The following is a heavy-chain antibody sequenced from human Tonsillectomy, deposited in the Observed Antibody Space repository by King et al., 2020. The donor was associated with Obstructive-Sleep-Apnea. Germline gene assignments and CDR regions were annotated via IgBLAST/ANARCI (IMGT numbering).Heavy chain of an antibody. V-gene: IGHV3-7*03. J-gene: IGHJ3*02. CDR1: GFTFSSYW. Sequence: EVQLVESGGGLVQPGGSLRLSCAASGFTFSSYWMSWVRQAPGKGLEWVANIKQDGSEKYYVDSVKGRFTISRDNAKNSLYLQMNSLRAEDTAVYYCARVDSSSWYPHAFDIWGQGTMVTVSP. CDR3: ARVDSSSWYPHAFDI. CDR2: IKQDGSEK. D-gene: IGHD6-13*01.